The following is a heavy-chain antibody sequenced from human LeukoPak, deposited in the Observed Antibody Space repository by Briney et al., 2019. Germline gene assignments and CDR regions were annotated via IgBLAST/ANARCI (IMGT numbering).Heavy chain of an antibody. CDR2: ISSSSSYI. V-gene: IGHV3-21*01. CDR1: GFTFSSYS. J-gene: IGHJ6*03. D-gene: IGHD6-13*01. Sequence: GGSLRLSCAASGFTFSSYSMNWVRQAPGKGLEWVSSISSSSSYIYYADSVKGRFTISRDNAKNSLYLQMNSLRAEDTAVYYCARASEGSTFYYYYYMDVWGKGTTVTVSS. CDR3: ARASEGSTFYYYYYMDV.